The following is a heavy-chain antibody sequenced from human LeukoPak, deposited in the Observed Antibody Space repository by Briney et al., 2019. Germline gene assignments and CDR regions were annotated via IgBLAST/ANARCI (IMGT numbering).Heavy chain of an antibody. Sequence: PGGSLRLSCAASGFTFSSYAMSWVRQTPGKGLEWVANIKQDGDVKQYVDSVKGRCTISRDNAKNSVYVQMNDLTVEDTAVYYCAAGDTFDIWGQGTLVTVSS. D-gene: IGHD3-16*01. CDR3: AAGDTFDI. J-gene: IGHJ3*02. CDR2: IKQDGDVK. V-gene: IGHV3-7*01. CDR1: GFTFSSYA.